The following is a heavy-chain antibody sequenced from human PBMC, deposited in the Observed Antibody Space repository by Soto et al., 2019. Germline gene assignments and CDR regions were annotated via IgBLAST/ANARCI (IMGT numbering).Heavy chain of an antibody. CDR1: GFTFSSYS. CDR3: ARLQELVAARPSDYYYYYMDA. Sequence: GGSLRLSCAASGFTFSSYSMNWVRQAPGKGLEWVSYISSSSSTIYYADSVKGRFTISRDNAKNSLYLQMNSLRAEDTAVYYCARLQELVAARPSDYYYYYMDAWGKGTTVTVSS. CDR2: ISSSSSTI. D-gene: IGHD6-6*01. V-gene: IGHV3-48*01. J-gene: IGHJ6*03.